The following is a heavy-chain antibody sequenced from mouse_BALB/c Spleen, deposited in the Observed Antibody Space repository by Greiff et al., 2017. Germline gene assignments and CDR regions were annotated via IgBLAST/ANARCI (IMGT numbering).Heavy chain of an antibody. D-gene: IGHD2-4*01. CDR3: ARHEGEGYDYGYAMDY. CDR2: FYPGSGSI. CDR1: GYTFTEYI. J-gene: IGHJ4*01. V-gene: IGHV1-62-2*01. Sequence: VQLHQSGAELVKPGASVKLSCKASGYTFTEYIIHWVKQRSGQGLEWIGWFYPGSGSIKYNEKFKDKATLTADKSSSTVYMELSRLTSEDSAVYFCARHEGEGYDYGYAMDYWGQGTSVTVSS.